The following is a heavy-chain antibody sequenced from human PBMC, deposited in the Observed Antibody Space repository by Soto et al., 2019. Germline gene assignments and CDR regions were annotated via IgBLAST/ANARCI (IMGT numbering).Heavy chain of an antibody. CDR3: ARQTPGYSGYDY. Sequence: SETLSLTCTVSGGSISSYYWSWIRQPPGKGLEWIGYIYYSGSTNYNPSLKSRVTISVDTSKNQFSLKLSSVTAADTAVYYCARQTPGYSGYDYWGQGTLVTVAS. V-gene: IGHV4-59*08. CDR1: GGSISSYY. CDR2: IYYSGST. J-gene: IGHJ4*02. D-gene: IGHD5-12*01.